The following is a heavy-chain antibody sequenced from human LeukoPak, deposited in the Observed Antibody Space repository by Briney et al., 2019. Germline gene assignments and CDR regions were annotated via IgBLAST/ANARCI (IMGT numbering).Heavy chain of an antibody. D-gene: IGHD2-2*01. V-gene: IGHV1-18*01. Sequence: ASVKVSCKASGYTFTSYGISWVRQAPGQGPEWMGWISAYNGNTNYAQKLQGRVTMTTDTSTSTAYMELRSLRSDDTAVYYCARGYCSSTSCFVWGWFDPWCQGTLVTVSS. J-gene: IGHJ5*02. CDR2: ISAYNGNT. CDR3: ARGYCSSTSCFVWGWFDP. CDR1: GYTFTSYG.